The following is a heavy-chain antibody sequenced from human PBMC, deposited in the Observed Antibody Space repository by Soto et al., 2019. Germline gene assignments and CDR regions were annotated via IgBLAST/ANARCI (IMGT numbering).Heavy chain of an antibody. J-gene: IGHJ4*02. D-gene: IGHD3-3*01. CDR1: GFTFSSYA. CDR2: ISGAALNT. CDR3: AKDLWSGRGGGIDY. Sequence: EVQLLDSGGGLVQPGGSLRLSCAASGFTFSSYAMHWVRQAPGKGLEWVSTISGAALNTYYADSVKGRFTISRDSSKRTVYMQMNSLSAADTAVYYCAKDLWSGRGGGIDYWGQGTQVNVSS. V-gene: IGHV3-23*01.